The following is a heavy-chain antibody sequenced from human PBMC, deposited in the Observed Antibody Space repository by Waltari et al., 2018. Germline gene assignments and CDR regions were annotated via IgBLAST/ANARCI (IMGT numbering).Heavy chain of an antibody. V-gene: IGHV3-74*01. CDR1: GFTFPGSL. CDR3: TRALWLGELYDY. CDR2: INSDGSST. J-gene: IGHJ4*02. D-gene: IGHD3-10*01. Sequence: EVQLDESGGGLVQPGGSLRLSCSASGFTFPGSLMTWVRQAPGKGLVWVARINSDGSSTTYADSVKGRFTISRDNAKNTVYLQMNSLRVEDTAVYYCTRALWLGELYDYWGQGTLVTVSS.